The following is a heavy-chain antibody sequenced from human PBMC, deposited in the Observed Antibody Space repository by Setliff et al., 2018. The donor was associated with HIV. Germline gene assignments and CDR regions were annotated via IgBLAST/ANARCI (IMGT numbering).Heavy chain of an antibody. CDR1: GYSFITYW. CDR2: MNPDGSNT. D-gene: IGHD3-16*01. CDR3: ARFYGSYDVGGFDI. V-gene: IGHV5-51*01. Sequence: GESLKISCKGSGYSFITYWIGWVRQRPGKGLEWMGIMNPDGSNTRYSPSFQGQVTISVDESISTAYLQWSSLKASDTAFYYCARFYGSYDVGGFDIWGQGTKVTDSS. J-gene: IGHJ3*02.